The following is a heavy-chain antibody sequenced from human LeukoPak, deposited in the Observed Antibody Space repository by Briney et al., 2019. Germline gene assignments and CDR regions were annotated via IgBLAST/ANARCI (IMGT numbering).Heavy chain of an antibody. CDR2: IYHSGST. Sequence: LETLSLTCAVSGYSISSGYYWGWIRQPPGKGLEWIGSIYHSGSTYYNPSLKSRVTISVDTSKNQFSLKLSSVTAADTAVYYCARGGTPKLSSGWYYWGQGTLVTVSS. V-gene: IGHV4-38-2*01. CDR3: ARGGTPKLSSGWYY. D-gene: IGHD6-19*01. CDR1: GYSISSGYY. J-gene: IGHJ4*02.